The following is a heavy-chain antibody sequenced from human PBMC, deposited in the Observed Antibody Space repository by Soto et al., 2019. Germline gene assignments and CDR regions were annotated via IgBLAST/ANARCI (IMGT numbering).Heavy chain of an antibody. D-gene: IGHD4-17*01. V-gene: IGHV3-48*02. CDR1: GFTFSSYS. J-gene: IGHJ4*02. CDR2: ISSSSSTI. Sequence: EVLLVESGGGLVQPGGSLRLSCAASGFTFSSYSMNWVRQAPGKGLEWVSYISSSSSTIYYADSVKGRFTISRDNAKNSLYLQMNSLRDEDTAVYYCANSWPDDYGGNSLDYWGQGTLVTVSS. CDR3: ANSWPDDYGGNSLDY.